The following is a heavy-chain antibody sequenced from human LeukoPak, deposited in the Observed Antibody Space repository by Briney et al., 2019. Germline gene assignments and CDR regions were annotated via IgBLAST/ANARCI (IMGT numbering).Heavy chain of an antibody. CDR2: ISGSGGST. CDR1: GFTFSSYA. V-gene: IGHV3-23*01. CDR3: AKESIRSGEQQLYYFDY. J-gene: IGHJ4*02. Sequence: GGSLRLSCAASGFTFSSYAMSWVRQAPGKGLEWVSAISGSGGSTYYADSVKGRFTISRDNSKNTLYLQMNSLRAEDTAAYYCAKESIRSGEQQLYYFDYWGQGTLVTVSS. D-gene: IGHD6-13*01.